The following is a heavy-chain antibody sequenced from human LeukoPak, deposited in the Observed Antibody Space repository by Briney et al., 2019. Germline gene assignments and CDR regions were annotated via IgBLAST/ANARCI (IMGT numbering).Heavy chain of an antibody. CDR3: AKDTIGSDYRVNWFDP. Sequence: GRSLRLSCAASGISFRSYGMHWVRQAPGKGLEWVTFIWYDASNKYYADSVKGRFTISRDNSKNTLYLQMNSLRAEDTAVYYCAKDTIGSDYRVNWFDPWGQGTLVTVSS. CDR2: IWYDASNK. J-gene: IGHJ5*02. D-gene: IGHD4-11*01. V-gene: IGHV3-30*02. CDR1: GISFRSYG.